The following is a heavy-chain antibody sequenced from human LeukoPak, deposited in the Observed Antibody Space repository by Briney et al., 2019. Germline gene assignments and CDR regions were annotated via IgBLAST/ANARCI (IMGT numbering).Heavy chain of an antibody. J-gene: IGHJ5*02. CDR3: ARQKRYSYGNGNWFDP. Sequence: PSETLSLTCTVSGASFSGGFHSWGWIRQPPGKGLEWVGTVYFSGSPYYSPSVQGRISISVDTSENQFSLRLNSVTAADTAVYYCARQKRYSYGNGNWFDPWGQGTLVTVSS. V-gene: IGHV4-39*01. D-gene: IGHD5-18*01. CDR2: VYFSGSP. CDR1: GASFSGGFHS.